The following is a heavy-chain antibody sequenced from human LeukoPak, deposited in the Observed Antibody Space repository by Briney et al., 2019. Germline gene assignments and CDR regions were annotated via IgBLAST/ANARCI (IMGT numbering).Heavy chain of an antibody. CDR3: AKVGIPFNSGPNWFDP. D-gene: IGHD5-12*01. CDR2: ISGSGGST. J-gene: IGHJ5*02. Sequence: GGSLRLSCAASGFTFSSYAMGWVRQAPGKGLEWVSAISGSGGSTYYADSVKGRFTISRDNSKNTLYLQMNSLRAEDTAVYYCAKVGIPFNSGPNWFDPWGQGTLVTVSS. CDR1: GFTFSSYA. V-gene: IGHV3-23*01.